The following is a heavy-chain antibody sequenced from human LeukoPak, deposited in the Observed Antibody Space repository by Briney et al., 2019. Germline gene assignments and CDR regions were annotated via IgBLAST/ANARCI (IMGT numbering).Heavy chain of an antibody. J-gene: IGHJ6*03. Sequence: PGGSLRLSCAASGFTFDDYAMHWVRQAPGKGLEWVSGISWNSGSIGYADSVEGRFTISRDNAKNSLYLQMNSLRAEDTALYYCAKGVGWHYYYYMDVWGKGTTVTISS. D-gene: IGHD2-15*01. CDR2: ISWNSGSI. CDR1: GFTFDDYA. V-gene: IGHV3-9*01. CDR3: AKGVGWHYYYYMDV.